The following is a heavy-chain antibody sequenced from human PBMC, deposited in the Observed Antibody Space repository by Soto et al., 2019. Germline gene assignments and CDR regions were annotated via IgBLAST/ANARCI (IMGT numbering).Heavy chain of an antibody. CDR1: GFTFSSYA. D-gene: IGHD4-17*01. CDR2: ISGSGGST. Sequence: GGSLRLSCAASGFTFSSYAMSWVRQAPGKGLEWVSAISGSGGSTYYADSVKGRFTISRDNSKNTLYLQMNSLRAEDTAVYYCAKDLPNYGDYGGLYYYYYMDVWGKGTTVTVSS. V-gene: IGHV3-23*01. J-gene: IGHJ6*03. CDR3: AKDLPNYGDYGGLYYYYYMDV.